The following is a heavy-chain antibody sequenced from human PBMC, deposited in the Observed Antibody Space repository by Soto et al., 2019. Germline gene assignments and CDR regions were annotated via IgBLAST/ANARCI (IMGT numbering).Heavy chain of an antibody. J-gene: IGHJ4*02. V-gene: IGHV3-9*01. Sequence: EVQLVESGGGLVQPGRSLRLYCAASGFTFDEYAMHWVRQAPGKGLEWVSGISWNSGSIGYADSAKGRFTISRDNAKNSLYLQMNSLRAEDTALYYCAKESGGSDGSPLDYWGQGTLVTVSS. D-gene: IGHD2-21*01. CDR3: AKESGGSDGSPLDY. CDR1: GFTFDEYA. CDR2: ISWNSGSI.